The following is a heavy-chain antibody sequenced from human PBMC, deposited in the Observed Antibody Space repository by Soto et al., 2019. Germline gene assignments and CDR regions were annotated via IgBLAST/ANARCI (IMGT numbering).Heavy chain of an antibody. J-gene: IGHJ4*02. CDR3: WRDGMTTGDT. CDR2: VFSSVSA. CDR1: GVSVTSYT. Sequence: KASETLSLTCIVSGVSVTSYTWSWVRHPANKGLEWIGRVFSSVSATYSPSLKRRVRISMATPESRICLRLGSVSAAAEGVLYLWRDGMTTGDTWGPGTLVTVSS. V-gene: IGHV4-4*07. D-gene: IGHD2-21*02.